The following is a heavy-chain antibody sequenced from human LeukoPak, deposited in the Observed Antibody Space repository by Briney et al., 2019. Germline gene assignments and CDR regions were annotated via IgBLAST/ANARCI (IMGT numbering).Heavy chain of an antibody. CDR1: GFTFSSYS. Sequence: GGSLGLSCAASGFTFSSYSMNWVRQAPGEGLEWVSYISSLSGTIYYADSVKGRFTISRDNSKNTLFLQMDSLRAEDTAVYYCTRDPIMGAPDYFDYWGQGTLVTVSS. J-gene: IGHJ4*02. CDR3: TRDPIMGAPDYFDY. V-gene: IGHV3-48*01. D-gene: IGHD1-26*01. CDR2: ISSLSGTI.